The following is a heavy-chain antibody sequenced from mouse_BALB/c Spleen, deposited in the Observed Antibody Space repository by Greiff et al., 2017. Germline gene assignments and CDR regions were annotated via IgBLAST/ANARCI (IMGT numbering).Heavy chain of an antibody. J-gene: IGHJ2*01. CDR3: ARPYGNYA. CDR1: GYTFTSYW. CDR2: INPSTGYT. Sequence: VQLQQSGAELAKPGASVKMSCKASGYTFTSYWMHWVKQRPGQGLEWIGYINPSTGYTEYNQKFKDKATLTADKSSSTAYMQLSSLTSEDSAVYYCARPYGNYAWGQGTTLTVSS. V-gene: IGHV1-7*01. D-gene: IGHD2-1*01.